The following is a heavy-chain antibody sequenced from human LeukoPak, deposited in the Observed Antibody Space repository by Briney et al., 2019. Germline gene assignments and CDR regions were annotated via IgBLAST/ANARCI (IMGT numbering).Heavy chain of an antibody. V-gene: IGHV3-33*01. J-gene: IGHJ4*02. CDR2: ISYDGSNK. Sequence: PGRSLRLSCAASGFXFSTRGIHWVRQAPGKGLEWVAAISYDGSNKYYADSVKDRFTISRDNSKNTLDLQMNSLRAEDTAVYYCARLYSSGWYADHWGQGTLVTVSS. D-gene: IGHD6-19*01. CDR3: ARLYSSGWYADH. CDR1: GFXFSTRG.